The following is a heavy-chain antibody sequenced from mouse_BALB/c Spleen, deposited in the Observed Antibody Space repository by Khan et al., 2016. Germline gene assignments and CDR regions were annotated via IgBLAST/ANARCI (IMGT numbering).Heavy chain of an antibody. J-gene: IGHJ3*01. V-gene: IGHV9-3*02. Sequence: QIQLVQSGPELKKPGETVKISCKASGYTFTNYGMNWVKQAPGKGLKWMGWINTNTGEPTYAEEFKGRFAFSLETSASTAYLQINNLKYEDTSTYYFAEDYYGRNWFAFWGQGTLVTVSA. CDR2: INTNTGEP. D-gene: IGHD1-1*01. CDR3: AEDYYGRNWFAF. CDR1: GYTFTNYG.